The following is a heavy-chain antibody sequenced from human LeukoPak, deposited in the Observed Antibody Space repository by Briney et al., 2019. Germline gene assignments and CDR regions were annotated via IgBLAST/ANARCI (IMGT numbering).Heavy chain of an antibody. D-gene: IGHD2-15*01. CDR1: GFTFSSFW. V-gene: IGHV3-7*03. CDR3: ARVRGGGFDN. CDR2: IKQDGSEK. Sequence: GGSLRLSCAASGFTFSSFWMSWVRRAPGKGLEWVASIKQDGSEKYYVDSVKGRFTISRDSAKNSVYLQMNSLTAEDTAVYYCARVRGGGFDNWGQGTLVTVSS. J-gene: IGHJ4*02.